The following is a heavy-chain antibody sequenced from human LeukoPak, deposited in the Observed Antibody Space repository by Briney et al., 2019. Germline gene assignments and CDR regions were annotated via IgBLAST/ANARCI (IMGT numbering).Heavy chain of an antibody. Sequence: ASVKVSCKASGYTFTSYEINWVRQATGQGLEWMGWMNPNSGNTGYPQKFQGRVTMTRDTSINTAYMELNSLKSEDTAVYYCTRASSGPDSWGQGTLVTVSS. V-gene: IGHV1-8*01. CDR3: TRASSGPDS. CDR2: MNPNSGNT. J-gene: IGHJ5*02. CDR1: GYTFTSYE. D-gene: IGHD6-19*01.